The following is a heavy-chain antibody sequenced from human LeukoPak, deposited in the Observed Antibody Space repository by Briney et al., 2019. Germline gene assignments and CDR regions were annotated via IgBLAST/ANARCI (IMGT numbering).Heavy chain of an antibody. Sequence: ASVTVSCKASGYTFTGYYMHWVRQAPGQGLEWMGWINPNSGGTNYAQKFQGRVTMTRDTSISTAYMELSSLRSEDTAVYYCATEGYYDSSGYYTDYWGQGTLVTVSS. J-gene: IGHJ4*02. CDR1: GYTFTGYY. CDR2: INPNSGGT. D-gene: IGHD3-22*01. V-gene: IGHV1-2*02. CDR3: ATEGYYDSSGYYTDY.